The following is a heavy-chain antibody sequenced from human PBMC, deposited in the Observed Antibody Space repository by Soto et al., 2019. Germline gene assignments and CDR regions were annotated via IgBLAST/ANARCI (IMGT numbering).Heavy chain of an antibody. D-gene: IGHD1-20*01. Sequence: GGSLKLSCAASGFTFSSYAMHWVRQAPGKGLEWVAVISYDGSNKYYADSVKGRFTISRDNSKNTLYLQMNSLRAEDTAVYYCARESAYNWNDPREARGNWFDPWGQGTLVTVSS. CDR2: ISYDGSNK. V-gene: IGHV3-30-3*01. J-gene: IGHJ5*02. CDR1: GFTFSSYA. CDR3: ARESAYNWNDPREARGNWFDP.